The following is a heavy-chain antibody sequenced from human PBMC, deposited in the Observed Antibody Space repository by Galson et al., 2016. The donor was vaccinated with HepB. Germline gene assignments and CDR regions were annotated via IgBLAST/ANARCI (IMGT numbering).Heavy chain of an antibody. J-gene: IGHJ6*03. V-gene: IGHV4-31*03. Sequence: TLSLTCTVSGGSISSGGYFWSWIRQHPGKGPEWIGYIYQSGSTYYNPSLKSRVTMSVDTSKNQFSLKLSSLTSADTAVYYCARGVGRGYSCGRSYYYYDMDGWGKGTTVTVSS. CDR1: GGSISSGGYF. CDR3: ARGVGRGYSCGRSYYYYDMDG. CDR2: IYQSGST. D-gene: IGHD5-18*01.